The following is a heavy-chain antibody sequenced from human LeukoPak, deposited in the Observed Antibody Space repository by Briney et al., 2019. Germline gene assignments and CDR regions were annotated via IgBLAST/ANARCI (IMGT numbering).Heavy chain of an antibody. Sequence: SETLSLTCAVYGGSFSGYYWSWIRQPPGKGLEWIGEINHSGSTNYNPSLKSRVTISVDTSKNQFSLKLSSVTAAGTAVYYCARGVWTGDITIFGVVIFWYFDYWGQGTLVTVSS. CDR1: GGSFSGYY. V-gene: IGHV4-34*01. J-gene: IGHJ4*02. CDR2: INHSGST. D-gene: IGHD3-3*01. CDR3: ARGVWTGDITIFGVVIFWYFDY.